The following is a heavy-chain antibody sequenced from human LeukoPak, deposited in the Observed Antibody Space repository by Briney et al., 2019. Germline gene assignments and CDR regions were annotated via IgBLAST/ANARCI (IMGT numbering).Heavy chain of an antibody. CDR1: DFTVSSNY. J-gene: IGHJ3*01. CDR2: IYSGGST. Sequence: GGSLRLSCAASDFTVSSNYMSWVRQAPGKGLEWVSTIYSGGSTYYADSVKGQFTISRDNSKNTLYLQMNSLRAGDTAVYYCASHKAYRAFDVWGQGTMVIVSS. D-gene: IGHD3-16*01. V-gene: IGHV3-66*02. CDR3: ASHKAYRAFDV.